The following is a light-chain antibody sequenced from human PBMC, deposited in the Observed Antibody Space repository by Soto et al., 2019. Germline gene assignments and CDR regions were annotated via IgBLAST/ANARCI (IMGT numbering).Light chain of an antibody. CDR1: SSNIENNF. CDR3: VAWDTSLTTTVL. Sequence: QAVVTQPPSVSAAPGQKVIISCSGSSSNIENNFVSWYQQLPGTAPKLLIFDNNKRPSGIPDRFSGSKSGTSATLGITGLQTGDEADYYCVAWDTSLTTTVLFGGGTKLIVL. V-gene: IGLV1-51*01. CDR2: DNN. J-gene: IGLJ2*01.